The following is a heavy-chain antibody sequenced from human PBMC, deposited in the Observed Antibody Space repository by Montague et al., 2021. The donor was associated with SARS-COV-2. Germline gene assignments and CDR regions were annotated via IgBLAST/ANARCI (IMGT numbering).Heavy chain of an antibody. Sequence: SLRLSCAASGFTFSTHWMSWARQAPGKGLECLANLNQDGSRTYYVDSVKGRFIISRDNAENSLFLQMDSLRAEDTAVYYCARDHHMSLAPWGQGTLVIVSP. D-gene: IGHD2-21*01. CDR2: LNQDGSRT. CDR3: ARDHHMSLAP. V-gene: IGHV3-7*01. CDR1: GFTFSTHW. J-gene: IGHJ5*02.